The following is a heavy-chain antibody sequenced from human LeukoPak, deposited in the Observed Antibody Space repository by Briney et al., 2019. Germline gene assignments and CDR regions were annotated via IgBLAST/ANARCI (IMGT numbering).Heavy chain of an antibody. D-gene: IGHD1-26*01. Sequence: ASVKVSCKASGYTFTSYYMHWVRQAPGQGLGWMGIINPSGGSTSYAQKFQGRVTITADESTSTAYMELSSLRSEDTAVYYCARDLSIVGAINYFDYWGQGTLVTVSS. CDR2: INPSGGST. J-gene: IGHJ4*02. CDR3: ARDLSIVGAINYFDY. CDR1: GYTFTSYY. V-gene: IGHV1-46*01.